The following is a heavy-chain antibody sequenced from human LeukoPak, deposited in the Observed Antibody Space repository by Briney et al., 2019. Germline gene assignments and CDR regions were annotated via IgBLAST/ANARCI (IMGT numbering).Heavy chain of an antibody. V-gene: IGHV4-34*01. CDR1: GGSFSGYY. CDR3: ARHSMYSSGWYLEGPHDY. CDR2: INHSGST. D-gene: IGHD6-19*01. J-gene: IGHJ4*02. Sequence: PSETLSLTCAVYGGSFSGYYWSWIRQPPGKGLEWIGEINHSGSTNYNPSLKSRVTISVDTSKNQFSLKLSSVTAADTAVYYCARHSMYSSGWYLEGPHDYWGQGTLVTVSS.